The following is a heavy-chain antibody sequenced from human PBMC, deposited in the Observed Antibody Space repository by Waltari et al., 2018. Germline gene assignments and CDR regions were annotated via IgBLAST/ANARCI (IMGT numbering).Heavy chain of an antibody. Sequence: QVQLQQSGPGLVTPSQTLSLTCAISGDRVSSQTAAWNWIRPSPSRGLEGLGRTYYRSRWYNNYAVSVKSRITINQDTSKNQFSLQLSSVTPEDTAVYYCARDPPDGYTYFDYWGQGTLVTVSS. CDR1: GDRVSSQTAA. CDR2: TYYRSRWYN. J-gene: IGHJ4*02. CDR3: ARDPPDGYTYFDY. V-gene: IGHV6-1*01. D-gene: IGHD3-16*01.